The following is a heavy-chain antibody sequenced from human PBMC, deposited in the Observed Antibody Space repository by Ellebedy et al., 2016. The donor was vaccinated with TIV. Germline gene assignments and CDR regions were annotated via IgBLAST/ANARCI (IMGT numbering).Heavy chain of an antibody. Sequence: SETLSLTCTVSGGSLTSSGYYWGWIRQPPGKGLEWIGSIFYGGSTYYNPSLKSRVTISIDTSKKQFYLNLNSVTAADTAVYYCAGEDGSGSYYLVDYWGQGTLVTVSS. D-gene: IGHD3-10*01. CDR3: AGEDGSGSYYLVDY. J-gene: IGHJ4*02. V-gene: IGHV4-39*02. CDR1: GGSLTSSGYY. CDR2: IFYGGST.